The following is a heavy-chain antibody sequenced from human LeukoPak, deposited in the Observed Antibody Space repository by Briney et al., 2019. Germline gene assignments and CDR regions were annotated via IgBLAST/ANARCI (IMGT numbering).Heavy chain of an antibody. CDR1: GGSISGSISSGTYY. J-gene: IGHJ4*02. Sequence: SETLSLTCTVSGGSISGSISSGTYYWGWIRQPPGKGLEWIGNIYYSGGTYYNPSLKSRVTISVDTSKNQFSLKLNSVTAADTAVYYCVTSFWSAYYFDYWGQGILVTVSS. D-gene: IGHD3-3*01. CDR3: VTSFWSAYYFDY. V-gene: IGHV4-39*01. CDR2: IYYSGGT.